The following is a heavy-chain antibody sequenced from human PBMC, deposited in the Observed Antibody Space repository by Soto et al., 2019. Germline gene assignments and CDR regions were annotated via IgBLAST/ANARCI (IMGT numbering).Heavy chain of an antibody. J-gene: IGHJ4*02. Sequence: QVDLVQSGAEVKKPGSSVTVSCKASGASFYNFALYWVRQAPGQGLEWVGGLTPVFRTANYSQKFQGRVTITADESTTTAYMELSNLGSDDTAVFYCAGVDCGGGTCYSGGVDYWGQGTLVTVSS. V-gene: IGHV1-69*01. CDR2: LTPVFRTA. D-gene: IGHD2-15*01. CDR3: AGVDCGGGTCYSGGVDY. CDR1: GASFYNFA.